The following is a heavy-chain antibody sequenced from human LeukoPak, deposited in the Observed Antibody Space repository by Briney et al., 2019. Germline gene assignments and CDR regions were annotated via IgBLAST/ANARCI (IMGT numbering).Heavy chain of an antibody. D-gene: IGHD3-3*01. V-gene: IGHV4-38-2*02. J-gene: IGHJ6*04. Sequence: KPSETLSLTCAVSGYSISSGYYWGWIRQPPGKGLEWIGSIYYSGSTYYNPSLKSRVTISVDTSKNQFSLKLSSVTAADTAVYYCARDVIKFLALDVWGKGTTVTVSS. CDR1: GYSISSGYY. CDR2: IYYSGST. CDR3: ARDVIKFLALDV.